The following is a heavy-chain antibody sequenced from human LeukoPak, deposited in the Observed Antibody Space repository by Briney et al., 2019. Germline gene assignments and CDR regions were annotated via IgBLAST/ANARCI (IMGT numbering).Heavy chain of an antibody. V-gene: IGHV3-49*04. D-gene: IGHD7-27*01. Sequence: GFLRLSCTASGFTFGDYAMSWVRQAPGKGLEWVGFIRSKAYGGTTEYAASVKGRFTISRDDSKSIAYLQMNSLKTEDTAVYYCTSQTNWGEAFDIWGQGTMVTVSS. CDR3: TSQTNWGEAFDI. CDR1: GFTFGDYA. J-gene: IGHJ3*02. CDR2: IRSKAYGGTT.